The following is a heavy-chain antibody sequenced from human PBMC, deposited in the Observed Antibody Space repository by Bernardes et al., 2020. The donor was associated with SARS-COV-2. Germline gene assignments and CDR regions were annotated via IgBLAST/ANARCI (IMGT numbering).Heavy chain of an antibody. CDR2: IYSSGNT. J-gene: IGHJ3*02. Sequence: SETLSLTCTVSGASISSGGYTYYWSWIRQPAGRGLEWIGRIYSSGNTNYNPSLKSRVTMSVDTSKNQFSLKLSSVTAADTAVYYCARGHTSGWFEAFDIWGPGTMVTVSS. V-gene: IGHV4-61*02. CDR3: ARGHTSGWFEAFDI. D-gene: IGHD6-19*01. CDR1: GASISSGGYTYY.